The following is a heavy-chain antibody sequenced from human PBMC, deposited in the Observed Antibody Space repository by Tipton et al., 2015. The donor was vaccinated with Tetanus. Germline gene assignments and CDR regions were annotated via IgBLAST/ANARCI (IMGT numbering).Heavy chain of an antibody. Sequence: QLVQSGAEVRKSGESLKISCKASGYDFANYWIGWVRQMPGKGPEWVGIIYPGDSDTVYSPSFQGHVTVSADMSTNTAYLQWSSLQASDAAMYYCARRLGPYTGDQIWHFDLWGRGTLVTVSS. CDR3: ARRLGPYTGDQIWHFDL. CDR1: GYDFANYW. V-gene: IGHV5-51*01. CDR2: IYPGDSDT. D-gene: IGHD7-27*01. J-gene: IGHJ2*01.